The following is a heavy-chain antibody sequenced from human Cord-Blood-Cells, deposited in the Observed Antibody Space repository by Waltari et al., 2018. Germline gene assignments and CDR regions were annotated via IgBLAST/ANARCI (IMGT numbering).Heavy chain of an antibody. V-gene: IGHV4-34*01. D-gene: IGHD2-2*01. J-gene: IGHJ5*02. CDR3: AREQDIVVVPAANWFDP. CDR1: GGSFSGSY. Sequence: QVQLQQWGAGLLKPSETLSHTCAVYGGSFSGSYWSWIRTPPGKGLEWIGEINHSGSTNYNPSRKSRVTISVDTSKNQFSLKLSSVTAADTAVYYCAREQDIVVVPAANWFDPWGQGTLVTVSS. CDR2: INHSGST.